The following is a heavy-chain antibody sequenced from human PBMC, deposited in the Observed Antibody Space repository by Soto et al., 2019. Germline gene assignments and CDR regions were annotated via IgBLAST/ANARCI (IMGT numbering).Heavy chain of an antibody. V-gene: IGHV3-9*01. CDR3: AKGEKQWLVGNRSNAFDI. CDR1: GFTFDDYA. Sequence: EVQLVESGGGLVQPGRSLRLSCAASGFTFDDYAMHWVRQAPGKGLEWVSGISWNSGSIGYADAVKGRFTISRDNAKNSLYLQVNSLRAEDTAWYYCAKGEKQWLVGNRSNAFDIWGQGTMVAVSS. D-gene: IGHD6-19*01. J-gene: IGHJ3*02. CDR2: ISWNSGSI.